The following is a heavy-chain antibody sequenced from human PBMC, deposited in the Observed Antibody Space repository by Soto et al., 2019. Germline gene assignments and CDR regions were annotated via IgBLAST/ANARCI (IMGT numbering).Heavy chain of an antibody. Sequence: QVQLVQSGAEVKKPGSSVKVSCKASGGTFSTSAISWVRQAPGQGLEWVGGIMPVFPTPDYAQNFQGRVTITADESXTXAXXELTSLRADDTAVYFCARDKDRLQLGGNYYYILDVWGQGTAITVSS. V-gene: IGHV1-69*12. J-gene: IGHJ6*02. CDR3: ARDKDRLQLGGNYYYILDV. CDR2: IMPVFPTP. CDR1: GGTFSTSA. D-gene: IGHD1-1*01.